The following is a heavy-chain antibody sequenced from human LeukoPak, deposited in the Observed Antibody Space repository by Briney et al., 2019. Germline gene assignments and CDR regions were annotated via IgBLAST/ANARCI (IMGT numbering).Heavy chain of an antibody. CDR2: ISSSSSYI. CDR1: GFTFSSYS. CDR3: ARPGRDYDAFDI. V-gene: IGHV3-21*01. Sequence: PGGSLRLSCAASGFTFSSYSMNWVRQAPGKGLECVSSISSSSSYIYYADSAKGRFTISRDNAKNSLYLQMNSLRAEDTAVYYCARPGRDYDAFDIWGQGTMVTVSS. J-gene: IGHJ3*02. D-gene: IGHD1-14*01.